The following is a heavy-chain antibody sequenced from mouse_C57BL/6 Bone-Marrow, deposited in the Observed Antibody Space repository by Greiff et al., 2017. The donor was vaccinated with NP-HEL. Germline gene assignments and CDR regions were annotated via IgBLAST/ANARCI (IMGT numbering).Heavy chain of an antibody. J-gene: IGHJ4*01. CDR3: ARRYYGTDY. Sequence: EVKVVESGGGLVKPGGSLKLSCAASGFTFSDYGMHWVRQAPEKGLEWVAYISSGSSTIYYADTVKGRFTISRDNAKNTLFLQMTSLRSEDTAMYYCARRYYGTDYWGQGTSVTVSS. V-gene: IGHV5-17*01. CDR2: ISSGSSTI. CDR1: GFTFSDYG.